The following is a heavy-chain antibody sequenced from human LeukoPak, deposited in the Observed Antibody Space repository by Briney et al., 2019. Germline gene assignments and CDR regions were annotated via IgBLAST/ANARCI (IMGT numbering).Heavy chain of an antibody. Sequence: GGSLRLSCAASGFTFSSYEMNWVRQAPGKGLGWVSYISSSGSTIYYADSVKGRFTISRDNAKNSLYLQMNSLRAEDTAVYYCARVYFTGLEHTGPDYWGQGTLVTVSS. J-gene: IGHJ4*02. D-gene: IGHD1/OR15-1a*01. CDR1: GFTFSSYE. CDR2: ISSSGSTI. V-gene: IGHV3-48*03. CDR3: ARVYFTGLEHTGPDY.